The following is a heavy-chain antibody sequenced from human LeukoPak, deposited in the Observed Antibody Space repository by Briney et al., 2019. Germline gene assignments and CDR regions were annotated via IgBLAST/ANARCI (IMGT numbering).Heavy chain of an antibody. J-gene: IGHJ5*02. CDR1: GYSISSGYY. D-gene: IGHD3-10*01. CDR3: ARDSGTTGEVKSDP. V-gene: IGHV4-38-2*02. CDR2: IYHSGST. Sequence: SETLSLTCTVSGYSISSGYYWGWIRQPPGKGLEWIGSIYHSGSTNYNPSLKSRVTMSVDTSKNQFSLKLSSVTAADTAVYYCARDSGTTGEVKSDPWGQGTLVTVSS.